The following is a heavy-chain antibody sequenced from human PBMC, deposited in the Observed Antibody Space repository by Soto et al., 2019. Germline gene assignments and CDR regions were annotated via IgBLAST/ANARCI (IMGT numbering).Heavy chain of an antibody. CDR3: ARVDGKYWNRKNWFDP. D-gene: IGHD1-1*01. V-gene: IGHV1-69*13. J-gene: IGHJ5*02. Sequence: GTSVKVSCKASGGTFSSYAISWVRQAPGQGLEWMGGIIPIFGTANYAQKFQGRVTITADESTSTAYMELSSLRSEDTAVYYCARVDGKYWNRKNWFDPWGQGTLVTVSS. CDR1: GGTFSSYA. CDR2: IIPIFGTA.